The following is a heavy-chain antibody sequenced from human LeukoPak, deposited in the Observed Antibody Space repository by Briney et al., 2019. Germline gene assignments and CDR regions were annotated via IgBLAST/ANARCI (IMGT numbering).Heavy chain of an antibody. V-gene: IGHV4-39*07. Sequence: PSETLSLTCTVSGGSITSSSHYWGWIRQPPGKGLEWIGTIYYSGSTYYNPSLKSRVTISVDTSKNQFSLKLSSVTAADTAVYYCARVGGDYWGQGTLVTVSS. J-gene: IGHJ4*02. CDR1: GGSITSSSHY. CDR2: IYYSGST. D-gene: IGHD1-26*01. CDR3: ARVGGDY.